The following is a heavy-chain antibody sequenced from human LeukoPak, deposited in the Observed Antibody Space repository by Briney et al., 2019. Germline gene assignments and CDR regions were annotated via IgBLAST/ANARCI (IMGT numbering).Heavy chain of an antibody. J-gene: IGHJ4*02. D-gene: IGHD6-19*01. V-gene: IGHV4-39*02. CDR3: ATDLAVAPSDLDY. CDR2: IYYSGST. Sequence: SETLSLTCTVSGGSISSSSYYWGWIRQPPGKGLEWIGSIYYSGSTYYNPSLKSRVTISVDTSKNQFSLKLNSVTAADTAVYYCATDLAVAPSDLDYWGQGTLVTVSS. CDR1: GGSISSSSYY.